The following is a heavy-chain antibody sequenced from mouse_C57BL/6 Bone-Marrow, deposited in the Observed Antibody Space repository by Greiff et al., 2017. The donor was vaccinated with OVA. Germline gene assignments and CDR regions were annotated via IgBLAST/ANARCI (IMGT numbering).Heavy chain of an antibody. J-gene: IGHJ1*03. CDR2: IYPRSGNT. Sequence: QVQLQQSGAELARPGASVKLSCKASGYTFTSYGISWVKQRTGQGLEWIGEIYPRSGNTYYNEKFKGKATLTADKSSSTAYMELRSLTSEDSAVYCCARYYGSSLLYWYFDVWGTGTTVTVSS. CDR3: ARYYGSSLLYWYFDV. D-gene: IGHD1-1*01. CDR1: GYTFTSYG. V-gene: IGHV1-81*01.